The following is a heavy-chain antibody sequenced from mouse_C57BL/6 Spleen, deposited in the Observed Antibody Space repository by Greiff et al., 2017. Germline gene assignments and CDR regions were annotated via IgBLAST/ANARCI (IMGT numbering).Heavy chain of an antibody. CDR1: GYTFTDYY. CDR2: IYPGSGNT. J-gene: IGHJ1*03. CDR3: AREAPRYFDV. Sequence: QVQLQQSGAELVRPGASVKLSCQASGYTFTDYYINWVKPRPGQGLEWIARIYPGSGNTYYNEKFKGKATLTAEKSSSTAYMQLSSLTSEASAVYFCAREAPRYFDVWGTGTTVTVSS. V-gene: IGHV1-76*01.